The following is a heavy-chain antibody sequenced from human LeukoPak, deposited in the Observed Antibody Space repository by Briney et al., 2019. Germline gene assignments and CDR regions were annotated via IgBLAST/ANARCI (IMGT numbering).Heavy chain of an antibody. CDR2: IYTSGST. D-gene: IGHD3-10*01. CDR3: ARDYYGSGSHDY. J-gene: IGHJ4*02. CDR1: GGSISSGSYY. Sequence: KPSETLSLTCTVSGGSISSGSYYWSWIRQPAGKGLEWIGRIYTSGSTNYNPSLKSRVTISVDTSKNQFSLKLSSVTAADTAVYYCARDYYGSGSHDYWGQGTLVTVSS. V-gene: IGHV4-61*02.